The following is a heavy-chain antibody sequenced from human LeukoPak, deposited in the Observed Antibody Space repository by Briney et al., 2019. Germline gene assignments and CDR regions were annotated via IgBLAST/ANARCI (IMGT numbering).Heavy chain of an antibody. V-gene: IGHV1-69*02. CDR2: IIPILGIA. J-gene: IGHJ5*02. CDR1: GGTFSSYT. CDR3: ARSSVVPAAISDP. D-gene: IGHD2-2*01. Sequence: SAKVSCKASGGTFSSYTISWVRQAPGQGLEWMGRIIPILGIANYAQKFQGRVTITADKSTSTAYMELSSLRSEDTAVYYCARSSVVPAAISDPWGQGTLVTVSS.